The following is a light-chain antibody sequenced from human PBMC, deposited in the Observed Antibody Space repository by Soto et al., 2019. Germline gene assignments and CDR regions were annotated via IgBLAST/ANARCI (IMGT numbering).Light chain of an antibody. CDR2: KAS. Sequence: DIQMTQSPSTLSGSVGDRVTITYRASQTISSWLAWYQQKPGKAPKLLIYKASTLKSGVPSRFSGSGSGTDFTLTISSLQPEDFATYYCQQYNSYSWTFGQGTKVDIK. V-gene: IGKV1-5*03. J-gene: IGKJ1*01. CDR3: QQYNSYSWT. CDR1: QTISSW.